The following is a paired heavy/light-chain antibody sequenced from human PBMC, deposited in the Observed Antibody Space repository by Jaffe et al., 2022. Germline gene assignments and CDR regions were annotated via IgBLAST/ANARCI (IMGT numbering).Heavy chain of an antibody. CDR1: GGTFSSYA. D-gene: IGHD6-13*01. J-gene: IGHJ4*02. CDR3: AREGGIAARFAYGRGYYFDY. Sequence: QVQLVQSGAEVKKPGSSVKVSCKASGGTFSSYAISWVRQAPGQGLEWMGGIIPIFGTANYAQKFQGRVTITADESTSTAYMELSSLRSEDTAVYYCAREGGIAARFAYGRGYYFDYWGQGTLVTVSS. CDR2: IIPIFGTA. V-gene: IGHV1-69*01.
Light chain of an antibody. CDR3: QQFNSYLLT. CDR1: QGISSA. CDR2: DAS. Sequence: AIQLTQSPSSLSASVGDRVTITCRASQGISSALAWYQQKPGKAPKLLIYDASSLESGVPSRFSGSGSGTDFTLTISSLQPEDFATYYCQQFNSYLLTFGGGTKVEIK. J-gene: IGKJ4*01. V-gene: IGKV1-13*02.